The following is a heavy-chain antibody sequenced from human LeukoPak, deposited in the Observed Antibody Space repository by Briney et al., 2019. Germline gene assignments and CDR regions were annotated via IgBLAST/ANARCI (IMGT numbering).Heavy chain of an antibody. V-gene: IGHV4-59*11. D-gene: IGHD3-10*01. J-gene: IGHJ4*02. CDR3: GREANYYGSGSYFEGTFDY. CDR1: GVSISTHY. CDR2: TYHNGIT. Sequence: PSETLSLTCNVSGVSISTHYWSWIRQSPERWREWNGYTYHNGITNYNPSLKSRVTISIDTSKNEFSLKLTSVIAADTAVYFCGREANYYGSGSYFEGTFDYWGQGSLVTVSS.